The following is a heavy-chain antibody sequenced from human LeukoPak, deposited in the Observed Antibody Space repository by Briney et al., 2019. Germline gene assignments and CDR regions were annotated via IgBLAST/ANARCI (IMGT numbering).Heavy chain of an antibody. D-gene: IGHD3-22*01. CDR2: IYPGDSDT. CDR3: ARRSGYYYDSSCHPQY. V-gene: IGHV5-51*01. Sequence: GESLKISCTVAGYCSASYWIGWVRQMPGKGLEWMGIIYPGDSDTRYSPSFQGQVTISADKSIGTAYLQWSSLEASDTAIYYCARRSGYYYDSSCHPQYWGQGTLVTVSS. J-gene: IGHJ4*02. CDR1: GYCSASYW.